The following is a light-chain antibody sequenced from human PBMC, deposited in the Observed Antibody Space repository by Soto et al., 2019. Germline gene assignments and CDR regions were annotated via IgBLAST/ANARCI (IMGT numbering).Light chain of an antibody. V-gene: IGKV1-39*01. CDR1: QSISSY. Sequence: DIQMTQSPSSLSASVGDRVTITCRASQSISSYINWYQQKPGKAPKLLIFAAPSLQSGVPSRFSGSGSRTDFSLSISSLQPEDFATYYCQQSYSTPPTCGQGTKLEIK. CDR2: AAP. J-gene: IGKJ2*01. CDR3: QQSYSTPPT.